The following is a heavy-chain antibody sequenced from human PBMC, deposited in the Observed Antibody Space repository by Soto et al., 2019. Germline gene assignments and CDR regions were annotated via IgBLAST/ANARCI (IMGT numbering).Heavy chain of an antibody. CDR2: IWYDGSNK. V-gene: IGHV3-33*01. CDR1: GFTFSSYG. D-gene: IGHD3-3*01. J-gene: IGHJ6*02. CDR3: ARDPDYDFWSGDYYYGMDV. Sequence: GGSLRLSCAASGFTFSSYGMHWVRQAPGKGLEWVAAIWYDGSNKYYADSVKGRFTISRDNSKNTLYLQMNSLRAEDTAVYYCARDPDYDFWSGDYYYGMDVWGQGTTVTVSS.